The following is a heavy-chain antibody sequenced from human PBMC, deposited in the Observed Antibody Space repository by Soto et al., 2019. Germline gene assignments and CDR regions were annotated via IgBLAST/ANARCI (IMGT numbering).Heavy chain of an antibody. CDR1: GGSISSYY. J-gene: IGHJ4*01. V-gene: IGHV4-59*01. D-gene: IGHD6-13*01. CDR2: IYYSGST. CDR3: ASQPTAAGTSDFDY. Sequence: SETLSLTCTVSGGSISSYYWSWIRQPPGKGLEWIGYIYYSGSTNYNPSLKSRVVILVDTSKNQFSLRLSSVTAADTAVYYCASQPTAAGTSDFDYWGQGTLVTVSS.